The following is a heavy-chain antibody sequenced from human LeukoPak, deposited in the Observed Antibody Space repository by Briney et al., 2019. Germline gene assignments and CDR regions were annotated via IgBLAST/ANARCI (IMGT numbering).Heavy chain of an antibody. V-gene: IGHV7-4-1*02. Sequence: ASVTDSSMAPGYTFTTYAMYSVRQAPGQGLERMGWTNTNTGKPTYTQGLSGRFVFSLDTTVSTPYLHISNLKAEDTVVYYCPREVVVGRCDPWGQGTLVTVSS. CDR1: GYTFTTYA. D-gene: IGHD2-15*01. CDR2: TNTNTGKP. J-gene: IGHJ5*02. CDR3: PREVVVGRCDP.